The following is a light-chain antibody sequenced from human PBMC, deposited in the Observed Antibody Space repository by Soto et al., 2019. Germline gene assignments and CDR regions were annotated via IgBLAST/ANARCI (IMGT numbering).Light chain of an antibody. Sequence: QSALTHPASVSGSPGQSIPISCTGTRSDVGSYKLVSWYQQHPGKAPKLMISEVSKRPSGISDRFSGSKSGSTASLTISGLQAEDEADYYCCSYAGTSTHTVFGGGTQLTVL. J-gene: IGLJ7*01. V-gene: IGLV2-23*02. CDR2: EVS. CDR1: RSDVGSYKL. CDR3: CSYAGTSTHTV.